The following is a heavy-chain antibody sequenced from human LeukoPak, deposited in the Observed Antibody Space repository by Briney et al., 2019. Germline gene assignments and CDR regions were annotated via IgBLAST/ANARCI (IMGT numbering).Heavy chain of an antibody. D-gene: IGHD4-17*01. V-gene: IGHV4-34*01. CDR2: INHSGST. CDR1: GFTFSSYA. Sequence: GSLRLSCAASGFTFSSYAMSWIRQPPGRGLEWIGEINHSGSTNYNPSLKSRVTISVDTSKNQFSLKLSSVTAADTAVYYCARTNYGDYPLDYWGQGTLVTVSS. CDR3: ARTNYGDYPLDY. J-gene: IGHJ4*02.